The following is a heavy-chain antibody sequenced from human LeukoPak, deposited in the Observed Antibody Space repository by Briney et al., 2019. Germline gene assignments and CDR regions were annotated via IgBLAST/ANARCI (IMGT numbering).Heavy chain of an antibody. V-gene: IGHV3-74*01. CDR2: INSDGSST. J-gene: IGHJ5*02. CDR3: ARDPIVGATGAWFDP. Sequence: GGSLRLSCAASGFTFSSYWMYWVRQAPGKGLVWVSRINSDGSSTSYADSVKGRFTISRDNAKNTLYLQMNSLGAEDTAVYYCARDPIVGATGAWFDPWGQGTLVTVSS. CDR1: GFTFSSYW. D-gene: IGHD1-26*01.